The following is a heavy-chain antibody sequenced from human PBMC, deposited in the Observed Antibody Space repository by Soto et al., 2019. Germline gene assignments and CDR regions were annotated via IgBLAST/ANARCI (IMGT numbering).Heavy chain of an antibody. Sequence: LRLSCAASGFTFSSYAMHWVRQAPGKGLEWVAVISYDGSNKYYADSVKGRFTISRDNSKNTLYLQMNSLRAEDTAVYYCARVDIVLVPAWPHSFDYWGQGTLVTVSS. J-gene: IGHJ4*02. V-gene: IGHV3-30-3*01. CDR2: ISYDGSNK. CDR1: GFTFSSYA. CDR3: ARVDIVLVPAWPHSFDY. D-gene: IGHD2-2*01.